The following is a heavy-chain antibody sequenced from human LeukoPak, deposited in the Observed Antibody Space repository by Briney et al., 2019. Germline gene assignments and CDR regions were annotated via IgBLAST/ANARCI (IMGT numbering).Heavy chain of an antibody. D-gene: IGHD1-14*01. CDR3: ARSRTSSPYDKNLNF. V-gene: IGHV3-21*01. J-gene: IGHJ4*02. Sequence: GGSLRLSCAASGFTFSSYTMSWVREAPGKGLEWVSPISSSINYIYHADSVKGRFTISRDDAQNSVYLQMNSLKDEDTAVYYCARSRTSSPYDKNLNFWGQGTLVIVSS. CDR1: GFTFSSYT. CDR2: ISSSINYI.